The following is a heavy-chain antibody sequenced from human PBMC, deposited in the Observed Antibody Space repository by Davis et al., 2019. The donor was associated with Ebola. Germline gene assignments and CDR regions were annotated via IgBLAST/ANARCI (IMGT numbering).Heavy chain of an antibody. J-gene: IGHJ4*02. CDR1: GGSISSSNW. CDR3: ARGPPSYYDFWSGSPPGYFDY. Sequence: PSETLSLTCAVSGGSISSSNWWSWVRQPPGKGLEWIGEIYHSGSTNYNPSLKSRVTISVDKSKNQFSLKLSSVTAADTAVYYCARGPPSYYDFWSGSPPGYFDYWGQGTLVTVSS. CDR2: IYHSGST. V-gene: IGHV4-4*02. D-gene: IGHD3-3*01.